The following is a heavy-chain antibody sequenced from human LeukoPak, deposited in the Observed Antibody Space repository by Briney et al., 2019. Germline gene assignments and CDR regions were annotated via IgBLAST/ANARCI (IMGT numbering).Heavy chain of an antibody. V-gene: IGHV4-34*01. CDR3: ARGHLRTGTREFDS. Sequence: SEALSLTCAVYGGAFSGYYWGGIRQPPGKGREWIGEIGHSGDTKYNASLKSRVSLSVDTSKNQISLKMNFVTAADTGLYYCARGHLRTGTREFDSWGQGTLVIVSS. D-gene: IGHD1-7*01. CDR2: IGHSGDT. CDR1: GGAFSGYY. J-gene: IGHJ4*02.